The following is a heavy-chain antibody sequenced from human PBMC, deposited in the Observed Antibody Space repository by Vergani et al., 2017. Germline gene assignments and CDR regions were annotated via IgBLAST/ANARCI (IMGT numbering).Heavy chain of an antibody. CDR1: GFTFSSYS. CDR2: ISSSSSSI. J-gene: IGHJ3*02. V-gene: IGHV3-21*01. Sequence: EVQLVESGGGLVKPGGSLRLSCAASGFTFSSYSMNWVRQAPGKGLEWVSSISSSSSSIYYADSVKGRFTISRDNAKNSLYLQMNSLRAEDTAVYYCARDTHSIAFDIWGQGTMVTVSS. CDR3: ARDTHSIAFDI.